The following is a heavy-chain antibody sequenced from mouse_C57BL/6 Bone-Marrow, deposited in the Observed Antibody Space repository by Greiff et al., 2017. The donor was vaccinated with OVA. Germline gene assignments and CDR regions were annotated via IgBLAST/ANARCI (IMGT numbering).Heavy chain of an antibody. V-gene: IGHV1-80*01. J-gene: IGHJ3*01. Sequence: VQLQQSGAELVKPGASVKISCKASGYAFSSYWMNWVQQRPGKGLEWIGQIYPGDGDTNYNGKFKGKATLTADKSSSTAYMQLSSLTSEDSSVYFCARSGTTVAWGQGTLVTVSA. D-gene: IGHD1-1*01. CDR1: GYAFSSYW. CDR3: ARSGTTVA. CDR2: IYPGDGDT.